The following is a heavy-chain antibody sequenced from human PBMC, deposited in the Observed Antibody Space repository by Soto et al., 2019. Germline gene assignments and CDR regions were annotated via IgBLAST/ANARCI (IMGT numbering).Heavy chain of an antibody. J-gene: IGHJ4*02. CDR1: GFTFSGYG. CDR3: AKDEQQLGFLYFDY. CDR2: ISGSGGST. D-gene: IGHD6-13*01. Sequence: PGGSLRLSCAASGFTFSGYGMSWVRKATGKGLEWVSAISGSGGSTYYADSVKGRFTISRDNSKNTLYLQMNSLRAEDTAVYYCAKDEQQLGFLYFDYWGQGTLVTVSS. V-gene: IGHV3-23*01.